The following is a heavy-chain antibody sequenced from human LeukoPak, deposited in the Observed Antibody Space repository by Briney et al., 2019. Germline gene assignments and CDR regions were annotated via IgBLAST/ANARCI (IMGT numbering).Heavy chain of an antibody. V-gene: IGHV5-51*01. J-gene: IGHJ4*02. D-gene: IGHD5-18*01. CDR1: GYSFTSYW. CDR2: IYPGDSDT. CDR3: ARHSNQVGSYVDY. Sequence: GESLKISCKGSGYSFTSYWIAWVRQMPGKGLEWMGIIYPGDSDTRYSPSFQGQVTISADKSISTAYLQWSSLKASDTAMYYCARHSNQVGSYVDYWGQGTLVTVSS.